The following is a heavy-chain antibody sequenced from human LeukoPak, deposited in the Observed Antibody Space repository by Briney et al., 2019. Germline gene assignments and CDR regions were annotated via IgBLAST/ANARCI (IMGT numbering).Heavy chain of an antibody. J-gene: IGHJ4*02. D-gene: IGHD3-22*01. CDR2: IKQDGSEK. CDR3: ARNWRYYDSSGYYTSANYFVY. V-gene: IGHV3-7*01. CDR1: GFTFSSYW. Sequence: PGGSLRLSCAASGFTFSSYWMSWVRQAPGKGLEWVANIKQDGSEKYYVDSVKGRFTISRDNAKNSLYLQMNSLRAEDTAVYYCARNWRYYDSSGYYTSANYFVYWGQGTLVTVSS.